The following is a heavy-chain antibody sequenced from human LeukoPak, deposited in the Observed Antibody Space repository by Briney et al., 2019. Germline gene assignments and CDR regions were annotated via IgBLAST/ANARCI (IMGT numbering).Heavy chain of an antibody. CDR1: VYTFTTYA. J-gene: IGHJ4*02. D-gene: IGHD3-16*01. V-gene: IGHV7-4-1*02. Sequence: ASVKVSCTASVYTFTTYAMKWVRQAPGQGHEWRGWINSNTGNPTYAQSFTGRFVFSLDTSVTTAYLQISSLKAEDTALYYCAIWGSMVTIDGFDYWGQGTLVTVAS. CDR3: AIWGSMVTIDGFDY. CDR2: INSNTGNP.